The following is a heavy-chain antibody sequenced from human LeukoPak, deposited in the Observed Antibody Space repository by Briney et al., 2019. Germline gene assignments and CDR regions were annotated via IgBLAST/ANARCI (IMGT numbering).Heavy chain of an antibody. D-gene: IGHD1-26*01. Sequence: MPSETLSLTCSVSGDSTSRHIYHWTWLRQSPGKGLLWIGNIHNSGSTYDQPSLKSHVTISVDKSKYHFSLKLSSAAAADTAVYYCARHGEGGLDYWGQGTLVTVSS. CDR2: IHNSGST. V-gene: IGHV4-39*01. CDR3: ARHGEGGLDY. J-gene: IGHJ4*02. CDR1: GDSTSRHIYH.